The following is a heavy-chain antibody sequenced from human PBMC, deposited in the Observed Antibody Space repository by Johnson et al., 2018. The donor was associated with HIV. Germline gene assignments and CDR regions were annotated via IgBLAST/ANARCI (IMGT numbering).Heavy chain of an antibody. V-gene: IGHV3-53*01. CDR3: ARWVMVRGREGFDV. CDR2: IYSGGTT. Sequence: VQLVESGGGLIQPGGSLRLSCAASGFIVSSYYMSWVRQAPGKGLEWVSAIYSGGTTYYADSVKGRLTISRDNSKSTLYLQMNSLRAEDTAVYYCARWVMVRGREGFDVWGQGTMVTVSS. D-gene: IGHD3-10*01. J-gene: IGHJ3*01. CDR1: GFIVSSYY.